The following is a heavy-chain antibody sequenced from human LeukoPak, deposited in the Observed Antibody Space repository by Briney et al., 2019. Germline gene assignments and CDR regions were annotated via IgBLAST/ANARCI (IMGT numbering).Heavy chain of an antibody. CDR1: GYTFTGYY. Sequence: ASVKVSCKASGYTFTGYYMHWVRQAPGQGLEWMGRINPNSGGTNYAQKFQGRVTMTGDTSISTAYMELSRLRSDDTAVYYCALIRGTFGNYFDYWGQGTLVTVSS. V-gene: IGHV1-2*06. CDR2: INPNSGGT. D-gene: IGHD3-16*01. CDR3: ALIRGTFGNYFDY. J-gene: IGHJ4*02.